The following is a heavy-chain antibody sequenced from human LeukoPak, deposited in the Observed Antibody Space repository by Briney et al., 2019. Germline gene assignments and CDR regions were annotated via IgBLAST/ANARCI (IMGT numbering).Heavy chain of an antibody. CDR2: IIASSGST. J-gene: IGHJ4*02. Sequence: GGSLRLSCAASGFSLSNSAMSWVRQAPGKGLEWVSLIIASSGSTFYADSVKGRFTISSNNSKNTLYLQMNSLRAEDTAVYYCAKGAYDYIKMGYFDYWGQGTLVTVSS. V-gene: IGHV3-23*01. CDR3: AKGAYDYIKMGYFDY. CDR1: GFSLSNSA. D-gene: IGHD5-12*01.